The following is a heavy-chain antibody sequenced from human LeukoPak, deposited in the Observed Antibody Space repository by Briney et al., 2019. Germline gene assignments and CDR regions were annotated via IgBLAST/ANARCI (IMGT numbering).Heavy chain of an antibody. J-gene: IGHJ4*02. CDR3: ATGVGATPFDY. CDR1: GFTFSSYA. D-gene: IGHD1-26*01. Sequence: GGSLRLSCAASGFTFSSYAMHWVRQAPGKGLEYVSAISSNGGSTYYANSVKGRFTISRDNSKNTLYLQMGSLRAEDMAVYYCATGVGATPFDYWGQGTLVTVSS. V-gene: IGHV3-64*01. CDR2: ISSNGGST.